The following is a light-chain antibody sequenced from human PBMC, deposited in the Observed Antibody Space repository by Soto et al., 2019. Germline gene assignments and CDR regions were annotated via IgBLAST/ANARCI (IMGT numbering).Light chain of an antibody. J-gene: IGKJ4*01. V-gene: IGKV3-20*01. Sequence: ENLFSPSPGTLSFSPGEKATLSRRASQSVSSSYLAWYQQKPGQAPRLLIYGASSRATGIPDRFSGSGSGTDFTLTISRLEPEDFAVYYCQQYGSSRLTFGGGTKVDIK. CDR2: GAS. CDR1: QSVSSSY. CDR3: QQYGSSRLT.